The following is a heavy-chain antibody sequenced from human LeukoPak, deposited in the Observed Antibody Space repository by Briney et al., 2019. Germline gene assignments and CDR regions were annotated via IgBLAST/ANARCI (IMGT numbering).Heavy chain of an antibody. J-gene: IGHJ3*02. D-gene: IGHD1-26*01. CDR3: ATVATEWELLVRDAFDI. V-gene: IGHV1-2*06. CDR2: INPNSGGT. Sequence: ASVKVSCKASGYTFTGYYMHWVRQAPGQGLEWMGRINPNSGGTNYAQKFQGRVTMTRDTSISTAYMELSRLRSDDTAVYYCATVATEWELLVRDAFDIWGQGTMVTVSS. CDR1: GYTFTGYY.